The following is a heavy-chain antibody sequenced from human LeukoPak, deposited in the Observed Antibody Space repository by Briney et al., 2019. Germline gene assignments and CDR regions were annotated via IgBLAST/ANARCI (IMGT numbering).Heavy chain of an antibody. CDR3: ARHTKYSSGWYNQGDY. CDR2: IYYSGST. J-gene: IGHJ4*02. D-gene: IGHD6-19*01. CDR1: GGSISSSSYY. V-gene: IGHV4-39*01. Sequence: PSETLSLTCTVSGGSISSSSYYWGWIRQPPGKGLEWIGSIYYSGSTYYNPSLKSRVTISVDTSKNQFSLKLSSVTAADTAVYYCARHTKYSSGWYNQGDYWGQGTLVTVSS.